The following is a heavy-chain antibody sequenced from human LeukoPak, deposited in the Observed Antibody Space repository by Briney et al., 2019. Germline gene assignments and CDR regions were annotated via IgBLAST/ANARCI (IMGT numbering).Heavy chain of an antibody. Sequence: ASVKVSCKASGGTFSSYAISWVRQAPGQGLEWMGGIIPIFGTANYAQKFQGRVTITADESTSTAYMELSSLRSEDTAVYYCATDRARYSSGWYPKMNWFDPWGQGTLVTVSS. V-gene: IGHV1-69*13. J-gene: IGHJ5*02. CDR2: IIPIFGTA. CDR3: ATDRARYSSGWYPKMNWFDP. D-gene: IGHD6-19*01. CDR1: GGTFSSYA.